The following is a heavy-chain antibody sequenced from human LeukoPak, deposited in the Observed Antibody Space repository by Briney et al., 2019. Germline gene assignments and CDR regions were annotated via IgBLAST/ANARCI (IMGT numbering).Heavy chain of an antibody. J-gene: IGHJ4*02. CDR3: ARVPRWGGYSSGWYRDY. CDR1: GYTFIGYY. Sequence: ASVKVSCKASGYTFIGYYMHWVRQAPGQGLEWMGWINPNSGGTNYAQKFQGRVTMTTDTSTSTAYMELRSLRSDDTAVYYCARVPRWGGYSSGWYRDYWGQGTLVTVSS. V-gene: IGHV1-2*02. CDR2: INPNSGGT. D-gene: IGHD6-19*01.